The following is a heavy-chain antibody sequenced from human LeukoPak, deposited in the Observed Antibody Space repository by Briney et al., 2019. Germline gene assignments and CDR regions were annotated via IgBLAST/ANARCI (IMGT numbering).Heavy chain of an antibody. CDR3: ARDFRYYCGSGSYYYYYYMDV. CDR1: GFTFSSYE. J-gene: IGHJ6*03. CDR2: ISSSGSTI. D-gene: IGHD3-10*01. Sequence: GGSLRLSCAASGFTFSSYEMNWVRQAPGKGLEWVSYISSSGSTIYYADSVKGRFTISRDNAKNSLYLQMNSLRAEDTAVYYCARDFRYYCGSGSYYYYYYMDVWGKGTTVTVSS. V-gene: IGHV3-48*03.